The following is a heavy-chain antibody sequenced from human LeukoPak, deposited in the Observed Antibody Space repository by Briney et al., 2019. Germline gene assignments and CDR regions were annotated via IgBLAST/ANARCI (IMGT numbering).Heavy chain of an antibody. V-gene: IGHV3-21*01. CDR3: ASPDPTTVGRNYYYYFMDV. J-gene: IGHJ6*03. CDR2: ISSSSNYI. D-gene: IGHD1-14*01. Sequence: PGGSLRLSCAASGFTFSTYSMNWVRQAPGKGLEWVSSISSSSNYIYYADSVKGRFTISRDNAKNSLYLQMNSLRAEDTAVYYCASPDPTTVGRNYYYYFMDVWGKGTTVTVSS. CDR1: GFTFSTYS.